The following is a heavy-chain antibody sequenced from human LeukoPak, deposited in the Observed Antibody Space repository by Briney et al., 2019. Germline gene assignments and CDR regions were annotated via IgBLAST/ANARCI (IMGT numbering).Heavy chain of an antibody. CDR1: GFTFSSYW. CDR3: ARDIYHSGGYYYDY. V-gene: IGHV3-33*01. CDR2: IWYDASNK. D-gene: IGHD3-22*01. J-gene: IGHJ4*02. Sequence: TGGSLRLSCAASGFTFSSYWMNWVRQAPGKGLEWVALIWYDASNKYYADSVKGRFTISRDNSKNTLYLQMNSLRAEDTAVYYCARDIYHSGGYYYDYWGQGTLVTVSS.